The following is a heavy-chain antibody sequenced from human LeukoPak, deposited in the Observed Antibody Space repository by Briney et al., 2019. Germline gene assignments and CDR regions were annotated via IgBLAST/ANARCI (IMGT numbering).Heavy chain of an antibody. CDR3: VRHMKYYYYYMDV. D-gene: IGHD3-16*01. CDR2: SYYSGST. J-gene: IGHJ6*03. CDR1: GGSISSSSYY. V-gene: IGHV4-39*01. Sequence: KTSEALSLTCTVSGGSISSSSYYWGWIRQPPGKGLEWIGSSYYSGSTYYNPSLKSRVTISVDTSKNQFPLKLSSVTAADTAVYYCVRHMKYYYYYMDVWGKGTTVTVSS.